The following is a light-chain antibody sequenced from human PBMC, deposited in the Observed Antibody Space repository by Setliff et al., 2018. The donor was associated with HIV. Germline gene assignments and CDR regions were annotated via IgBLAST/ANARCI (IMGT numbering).Light chain of an antibody. V-gene: IGLV2-14*03. Sequence: QSALTQPASVPGSPRQSIFISCSGSSSDVGVYDYVSWYQQYPHKTPKLILFDVASRTSGVSDRFSGSKSGDTASLPISGLQTDDEADYYCSSYTNNNTYVFGSGTKV. J-gene: IGLJ1*01. CDR1: SSDVGVYDY. CDR3: SSYTNNNTYV. CDR2: DVA.